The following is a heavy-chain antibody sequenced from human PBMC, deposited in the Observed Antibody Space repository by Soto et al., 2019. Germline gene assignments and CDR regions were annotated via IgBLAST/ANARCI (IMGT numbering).Heavy chain of an antibody. D-gene: IGHD3-10*01. CDR3: ARDQAITMVRRVPGY. CDR2: INPNSGGT. V-gene: IGHV1-2*02. Sequence: ASVKVSCKASGYTFTGYYMHWVRQAPGQGLEWMGWINPNSGGTNYAQKFQGRVTMTRDTSISTAYMELSRLRSDDTAVYYCARDQAITMVRRVPGYWGQGTLVTVSS. CDR1: GYTFTGYY. J-gene: IGHJ4*02.